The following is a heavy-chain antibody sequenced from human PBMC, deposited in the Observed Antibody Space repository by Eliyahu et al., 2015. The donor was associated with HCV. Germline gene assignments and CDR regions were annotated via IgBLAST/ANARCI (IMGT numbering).Heavy chain of an antibody. D-gene: IGHD2/OR15-2a*01. CDR1: GASVTSSSFY. Sequence: QGLLQESGPGLVKPSGTLSLTCAVSGASVTSSSFYWSWIRQPPGKGLEWIGYISYSGGTNYNPSLKXRVTISLDTSSSQFSLKLRSVTAADTAVYYCARSYTTFYYSFAMDVWGKGTTVTVSS. V-gene: IGHV4-61*01. CDR3: ARSYTTFYYSFAMDV. J-gene: IGHJ6*04. CDR2: ISYSGGT.